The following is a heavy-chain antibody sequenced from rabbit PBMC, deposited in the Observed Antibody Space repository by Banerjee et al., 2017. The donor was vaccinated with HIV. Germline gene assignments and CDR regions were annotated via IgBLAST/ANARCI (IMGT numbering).Heavy chain of an antibody. CDR2: IYTGSGDA. Sequence: QEQLEESGGDLVKPEGSLTLTCTASGFSFSSSCWICWVRQAPGKGLEWIGCIYTGSGDAYYASWAKGRFTISKTSSTTVTLQMTSLTAADTATYFCARDGYSSGWPFNLWGPGTLVTVS. CDR1: GFSFSSSCW. J-gene: IGHJ4*01. CDR3: ARDGYSSGWPFNL. D-gene: IGHD4-1*01. V-gene: IGHV1S45*01.